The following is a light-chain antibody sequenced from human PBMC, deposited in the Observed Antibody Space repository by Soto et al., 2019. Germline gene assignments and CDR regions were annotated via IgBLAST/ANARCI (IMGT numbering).Light chain of an antibody. CDR1: QSISHW. J-gene: IGKJ1*01. Sequence: QSPATLSASVGDSVTITCRASQSISHWLAWYQQKPGKAPKFLIYDASSLESGVPSRFSGSGSGTEFTLTISSLQPDDFATYYCQQYDSVLGTFGPGTKVDIK. CDR3: QQYDSVLGT. CDR2: DAS. V-gene: IGKV1-5*01.